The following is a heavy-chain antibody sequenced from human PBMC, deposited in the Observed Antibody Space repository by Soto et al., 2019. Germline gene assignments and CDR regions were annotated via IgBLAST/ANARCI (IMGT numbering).Heavy chain of an antibody. J-gene: IGHJ6*02. Sequence: GGSLRLSCAASGFSFSNYTMNWVRRAPGKGLEWVSVISRSSNHIYYADSMKGRFTISRDNAKNSLYLQMNSLRAEDTAVYYCAKDRGRGSPVSGGMDVWGQGTTVTVSS. CDR1: GFSFSNYT. V-gene: IGHV3-21*01. CDR2: ISRSSNHI. D-gene: IGHD3-10*01. CDR3: AKDRGRGSPVSGGMDV.